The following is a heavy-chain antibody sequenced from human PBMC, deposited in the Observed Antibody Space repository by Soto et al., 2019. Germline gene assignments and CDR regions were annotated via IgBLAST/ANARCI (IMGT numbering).Heavy chain of an antibody. D-gene: IGHD3-10*01. J-gene: IGHJ6*03. CDR2: IIPILGIV. Sequence: SVKVSCKASGGTFSSYTISWVRQAPGQGLEWMGRIIPILGIVNYAQKFQGRVTITADKSTSTAYMELSSLRSEDTAVYYCASHMVRGVIRSYYYYYMDVWGKGTTVTVSS. CDR1: GGTFSSYT. V-gene: IGHV1-69*02. CDR3: ASHMVRGVIRSYYYYYMDV.